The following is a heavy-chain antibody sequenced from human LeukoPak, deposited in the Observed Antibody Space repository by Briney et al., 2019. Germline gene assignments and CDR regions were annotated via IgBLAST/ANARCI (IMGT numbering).Heavy chain of an antibody. Sequence: ASVKVSCKASGGTFSSYAISWVRQAPGQGLEWMGGIIPIFGTANYAQKFQGRVTITADEPTSTAYMELSSLRSEDTAVYYCARGVAAAPDYWGQGTLVTVSS. CDR2: IIPIFGTA. D-gene: IGHD6-13*01. V-gene: IGHV1-69*01. CDR1: GGTFSSYA. CDR3: ARGVAAAPDY. J-gene: IGHJ4*02.